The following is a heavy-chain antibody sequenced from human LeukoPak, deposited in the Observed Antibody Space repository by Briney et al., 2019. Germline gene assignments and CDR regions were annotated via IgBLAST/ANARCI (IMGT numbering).Heavy chain of an antibody. CDR1: GGSFSGYY. D-gene: IGHD3-22*01. J-gene: IGHJ4*02. V-gene: IGHV4-34*01. CDR2: INHSGST. Sequence: SETLSLTCAVYGGSFSGYYWSWIRQPPGKGLEWIGEINHSGSTNYNPSLKSRVTISVDTSKNQFSLKLSSVTAADTAVYYCASNYYDTSGYYRFFDSWGQGTLVTVSS. CDR3: ASNYYDTSGYYRFFDS.